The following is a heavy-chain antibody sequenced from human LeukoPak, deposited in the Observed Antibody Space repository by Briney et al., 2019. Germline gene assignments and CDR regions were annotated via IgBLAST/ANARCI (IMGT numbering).Heavy chain of an antibody. J-gene: IGHJ3*02. CDR3: ARPGGSGSYVGAFDI. D-gene: IGHD3-10*01. V-gene: IGHV5-51*01. Sequence: GESLKISCKGSGYSFTSYWIGWVRQMSGKGLEWMGIIYPGDSDTRYSPSFQGQVTISADKSISTAYLQWSSLKASDTAMYYCARPGGSGSYVGAFDIWGQGTMVTVPS. CDR2: IYPGDSDT. CDR1: GYSFTSYW.